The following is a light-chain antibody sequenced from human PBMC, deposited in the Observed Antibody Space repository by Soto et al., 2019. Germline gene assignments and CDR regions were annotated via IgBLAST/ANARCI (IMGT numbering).Light chain of an antibody. CDR3: QEYRSSPLSS. CDR1: QRLSASD. Sequence: TRSGDKFRFCRAQSASHSSRASQRLSASDIAWYQQKPGQAPKFLIYGVSSRATGIPDRFSGSGSGTDLNLTIRRSQHDDLAVYPCQEYRSSPLSSFAQGTRLEIK. CDR2: GVS. J-gene: IGKJ5*01. V-gene: IGKV3-20*01.